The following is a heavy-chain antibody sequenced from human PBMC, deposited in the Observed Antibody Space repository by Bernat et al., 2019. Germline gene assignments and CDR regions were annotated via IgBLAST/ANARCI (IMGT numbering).Heavy chain of an antibody. D-gene: IGHD5-12*01. J-gene: IGHJ4*02. CDR2: ISYDESNK. V-gene: IGHV3-30-3*01. Sequence: QVQLVESGGGVVQPGRSLRLSCAASGFTFGSHAMHWVHQAPGKGLEWVAVISYDESNKFYADSVKGRFTIARDNSENTLYLQMNSLNTEDTAVYYCARDRAVGSGYFHFDYWGQGTLVTVSS. CDR1: GFTFGSHA. CDR3: ARDRAVGSGYFHFDY.